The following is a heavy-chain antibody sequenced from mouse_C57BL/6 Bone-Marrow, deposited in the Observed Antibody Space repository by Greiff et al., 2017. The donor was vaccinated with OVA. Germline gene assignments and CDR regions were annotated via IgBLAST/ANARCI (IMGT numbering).Heavy chain of an antibody. V-gene: IGHV1-78*01. J-gene: IGHJ2*01. Sequence: VQLQQSDAELVKPGASVKISCKVSGYTFTDHTIHWMKQRPEQGLEWIGYIYPRDGSTKYTEKFKGQATLTADNSSSTAYMQLNSLTSEYSAVYFCARGGYGSSYDDYFDYWGQGTTLTVSS. CDR2: IYPRDGST. CDR3: ARGGYGSSYDDYFDY. D-gene: IGHD1-1*01. CDR1: GYTFTDHT.